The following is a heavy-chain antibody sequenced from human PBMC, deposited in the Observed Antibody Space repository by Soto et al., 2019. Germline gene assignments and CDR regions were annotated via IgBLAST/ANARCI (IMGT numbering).Heavy chain of an antibody. J-gene: IGHJ4*02. CDR2: IYYSGRT. CDR3: AGVIGGDSEYYFDF. D-gene: IGHD2-21*02. Sequence: TLSLTCTVSGVSISSGGYYWSWIRQHPGKGLEWIGNIYYSGRTYYNPSLKSRVILSVDTSKNHFSLTLRSVTAADSAMYYCAGVIGGDSEYYFDFWGQGALVTVSS. V-gene: IGHV4-31*03. CDR1: GVSISSGGYY.